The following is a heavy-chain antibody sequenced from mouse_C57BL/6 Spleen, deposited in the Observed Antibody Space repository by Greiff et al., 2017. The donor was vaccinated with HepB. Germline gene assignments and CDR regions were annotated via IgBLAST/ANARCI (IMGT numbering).Heavy chain of an antibody. CDR3: ARGDDGYYVFAY. Sequence: QVQLKESGAELARPGASVKLSCKASGYTFTSYGISWVKQRTGQGLEWIGEIYPRSGNTYYNEKFKGKATLTADKSSSTAYMELRSLTSEDSAVYFCARGDDGYYVFAYWGQGTLVTVSA. D-gene: IGHD2-3*01. V-gene: IGHV1-81*01. J-gene: IGHJ3*01. CDR2: IYPRSGNT. CDR1: GYTFTSYG.